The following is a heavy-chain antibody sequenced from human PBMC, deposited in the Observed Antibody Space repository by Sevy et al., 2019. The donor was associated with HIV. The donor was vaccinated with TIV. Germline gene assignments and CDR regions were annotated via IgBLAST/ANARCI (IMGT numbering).Heavy chain of an antibody. CDR2: IYWDDDK. V-gene: IGHV2-5*02. J-gene: IGHJ3*02. D-gene: IGHD3-10*01. CDR1: GFSLSTSGVG. CDR3: AHRWTEYYYAPGAFDI. Sequence: SGPTLVKPTQTLTLTCTFSGFSLSTSGVGVGWIRQPPGKALEWLALIYWDDDKRYSPSLKSRLTITKDTSKNQVVLTMTNMDPVDTATYYCAHRWTEYYYAPGAFDIWGQGTMVTVSS.